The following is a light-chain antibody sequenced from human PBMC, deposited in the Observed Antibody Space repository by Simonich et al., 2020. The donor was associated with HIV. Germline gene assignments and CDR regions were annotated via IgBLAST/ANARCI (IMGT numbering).Light chain of an antibody. V-gene: IGKV3-11*01. Sequence: EIVLTQSPATLSLSPGERATPSCRASHRVRSDLAWYQQKPGQAPRLLIYDASNRATGIPARFSGRGSGTDFTLTISSLGPEDFAVYYCQQRSNWPPGNTFGGGTKVEIK. CDR3: QQRSNWPPGNT. CDR2: DAS. CDR1: HRVRSD. J-gene: IGKJ4*01.